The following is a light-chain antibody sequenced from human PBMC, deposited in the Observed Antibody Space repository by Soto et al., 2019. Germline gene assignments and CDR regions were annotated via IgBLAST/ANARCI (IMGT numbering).Light chain of an antibody. CDR3: QESNNWPYT. V-gene: IGKV3-15*01. Sequence: EIVMTQSPATLSVSPGERATLSCRASQSVTDNLAWYQQKPGQATRLLIYGASTRATGIPARFSGSGSGTEFTLTISSLQSEDFALYYCQESNNWPYTFGQGTKLEIK. CDR2: GAS. J-gene: IGKJ2*01. CDR1: QSVTDN.